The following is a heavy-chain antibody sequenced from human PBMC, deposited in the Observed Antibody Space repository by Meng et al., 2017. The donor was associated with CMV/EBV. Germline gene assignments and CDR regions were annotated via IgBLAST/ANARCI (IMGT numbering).Heavy chain of an antibody. CDR2: INPNSGGT. CDR1: GYTFTGYY. Sequence: ASVKVSCKASGYTFTGYYMHWVRQAPGQGLEWMGWINPNSGGTNYAQKFQGRVTMTRDTSISTAYMEPSRLRSDDTAVYYCARDYQLEPRSDDYWGQGTLVTVSS. CDR3: ARDYQLEPRSDDY. J-gene: IGHJ4*02. V-gene: IGHV1-2*02. D-gene: IGHD1-1*01.